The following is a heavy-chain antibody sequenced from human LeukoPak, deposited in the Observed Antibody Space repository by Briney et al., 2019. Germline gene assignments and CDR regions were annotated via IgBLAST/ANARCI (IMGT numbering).Heavy chain of an antibody. V-gene: IGHV4-59*01. CDR3: ARDLAPGGDYVGWFDP. Sequence: SEXLSLTCTVSGGSISSYYWSWLRQPPGKGLEWIGYIYYSGSTNYNPSLTSRVTISVDTSKNQFSLKLSSVTAADTAVYYCARDLAPGGDYVGWFDPWGQGTLVTVSS. CDR1: GGSISSYY. CDR2: IYYSGST. J-gene: IGHJ5*02. D-gene: IGHD4-17*01.